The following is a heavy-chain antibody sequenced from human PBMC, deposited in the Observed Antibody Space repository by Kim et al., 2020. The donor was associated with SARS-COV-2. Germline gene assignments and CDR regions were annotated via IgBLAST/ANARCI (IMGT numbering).Heavy chain of an antibody. CDR2: INPSGGGT. V-gene: IGHV1-46*01. CDR3: VREEDDYGMDV. Sequence: ASVKVSCKASGYTFINYYIHWVRQAPGQGLEWMGIINPSGGGTSYAQKFQGRVTMTRDTSTTTVYMELSSLRSEDSAVYYCVREEDDYGMDVWGQGTTVTVSS. J-gene: IGHJ6*02. CDR1: GYTFINYY.